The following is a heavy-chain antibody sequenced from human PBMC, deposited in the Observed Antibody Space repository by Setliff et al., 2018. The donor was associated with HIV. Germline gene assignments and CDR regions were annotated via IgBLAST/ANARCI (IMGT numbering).Heavy chain of an antibody. J-gene: IGHJ4*02. D-gene: IGHD3-22*01. CDR1: GGSISSNNDH. CDR2: ISHSGNT. CDR3: ARDPHYFDTSGYYSYFYFDF. V-gene: IGHV4-39*07. Sequence: SETLSLTCTVSGGSISSNNDHWGWIRQPPGKGLEWIGSISHSGNTYHNPSLQSRVTISLDMSKSQFSLKLRSMSAADTAVYYCARDPHYFDTSGYYSYFYFDFWGQGTLVTVSS.